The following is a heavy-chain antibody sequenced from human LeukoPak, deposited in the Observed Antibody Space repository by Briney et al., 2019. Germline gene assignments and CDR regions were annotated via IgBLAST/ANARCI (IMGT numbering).Heavy chain of an antibody. CDR2: IHYSGNT. J-gene: IGHJ6*03. CDR3: ARSDSSSWGYYYYYYMDV. V-gene: IGHV4-31*03. CDR1: GGSISSGGYY. D-gene: IGHD6-13*01. Sequence: SETLSLTCTVSGGSISSGGYYWSWIRQYPGKGLEWIGYIHYSGNTYYNPSLRSRVTISLDTSRNQFSLKLSSVTAADTAVYYCARSDSSSWGYYYYYYMDVWGKGTTVTVSS.